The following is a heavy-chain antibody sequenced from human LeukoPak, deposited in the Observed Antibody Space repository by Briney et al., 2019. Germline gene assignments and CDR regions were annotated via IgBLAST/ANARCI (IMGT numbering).Heavy chain of an antibody. CDR3: ARDLKPNWGYYFDY. CDR1: GYTLTELS. Sequence: ASVKVSCKVSGYTLTELSMHWVRQAPGKGLEWMGGFDPEDGETIYAQKFQGWVTMTRDTSISTAYMELSRLRSDDTAVYYCARDLKPNWGYYFDYWGQGTLVTVSS. V-gene: IGHV1-24*01. D-gene: IGHD7-27*01. CDR2: FDPEDGET. J-gene: IGHJ4*02.